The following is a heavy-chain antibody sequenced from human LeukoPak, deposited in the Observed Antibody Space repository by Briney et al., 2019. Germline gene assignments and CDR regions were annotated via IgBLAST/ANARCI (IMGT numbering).Heavy chain of an antibody. CDR1: GFTFDDYA. CDR2: ISWNSGSI. CDR3: AKEPTGE. Sequence: GGSLRLSCAASGFTFDDYAMHWVRQAPGKGLEWVSGISWNSGSIGYADSVKGRFTISRDNAKNSLYLQMNSLRAEDTALYYCAKEPTGEWGQGTLVTVSS. D-gene: IGHD1-1*01. J-gene: IGHJ4*02. V-gene: IGHV3-9*01.